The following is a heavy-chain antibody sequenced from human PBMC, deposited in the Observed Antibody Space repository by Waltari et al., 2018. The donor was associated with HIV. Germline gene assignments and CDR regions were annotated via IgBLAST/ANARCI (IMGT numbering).Heavy chain of an antibody. CDR3: ARAGRIAVARRYAFDI. CDR2: INPNSGCT. Sequence: QVQLVQSGPEVTKSGASEKVSCKASGYTFTGYNMHWVRPVPGEGLGWMGCINPNSGCTNHALKIQGRVTMTRYASISAAYMELSRLRSDGTAVYYGARAGRIAVARRYAFDIWGQGTMVTVSS. CDR1: GYTFTGYN. J-gene: IGHJ3*02. V-gene: IGHV1-2*02. D-gene: IGHD6-19*01.